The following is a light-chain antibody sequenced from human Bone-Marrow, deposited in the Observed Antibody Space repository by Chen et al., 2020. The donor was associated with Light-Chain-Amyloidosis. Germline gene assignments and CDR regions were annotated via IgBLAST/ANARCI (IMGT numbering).Light chain of an antibody. J-gene: IGLJ3*02. CDR2: EGT. V-gene: IGLV2-8*01. Sequence: QSALTQPPSPSGSLGPSVTISCAGTSGDLGGYDFASWYQQHPGKAPKLMIHEGTKRPSGVPSRFSGSKSGNTASLTVSGLQAEDEADYYCCSFAGNDDWVFGGGTKLTVL. CDR3: CSFAGNDDWV. CDR1: SGDLGGYDF.